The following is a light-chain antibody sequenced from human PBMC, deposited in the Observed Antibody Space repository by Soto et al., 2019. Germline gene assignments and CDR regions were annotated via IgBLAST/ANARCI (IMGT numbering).Light chain of an antibody. CDR1: SGSIASNY. J-gene: IGLJ2*01. V-gene: IGLV6-57*04. CDR2: EDN. Sequence: NFMLTQPHSVSESPGKTVTISCTRSSGSIASNYVQWYQQRPGSAPTTVIYEDNQRPSGVPDRFSGSIDSSSNSASLTIPGLKTEDEADYCCQSYDSSNVVFGGGTKLTVL. CDR3: QSYDSSNVV.